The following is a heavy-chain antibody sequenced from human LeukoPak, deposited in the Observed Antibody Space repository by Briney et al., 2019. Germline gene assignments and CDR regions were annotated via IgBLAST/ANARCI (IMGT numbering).Heavy chain of an antibody. CDR3: ARRAFPTSYSL. CDR2: INHSGST. J-gene: IGHJ4*02. D-gene: IGHD2-15*01. Sequence: SETLSLTCAVYSGSFSGYYWSWIRQSPGKGLEWIGEINHSGSTNYNPSLKSRVTISTDTSKNQFSLKLRSVTAADTAVYFCARRAFPTSYSLWGQGTLVTVSS. CDR1: SGSFSGYY. V-gene: IGHV4-34*01.